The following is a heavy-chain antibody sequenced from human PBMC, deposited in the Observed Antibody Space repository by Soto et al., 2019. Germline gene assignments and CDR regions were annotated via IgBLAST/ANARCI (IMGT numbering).Heavy chain of an antibody. CDR3: AKNSYDILTGPWYFYY. CDR1: GFTFSSYA. CDR2: ISGSGGST. V-gene: IGHV3-23*01. J-gene: IGHJ4*02. Sequence: PGGSLRLSCAASGFTFSSYAMSWVRQAPGKGLEWVSAISGSGGSTYYADSVKGRFTISRDNSKNTLYLQMNSLRAEDTAVYYCAKNSYDILTGPWYFYYWGQGTLVTVSS. D-gene: IGHD3-9*01.